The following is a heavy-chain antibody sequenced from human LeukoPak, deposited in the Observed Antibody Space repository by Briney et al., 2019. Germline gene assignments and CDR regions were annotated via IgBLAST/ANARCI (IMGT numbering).Heavy chain of an antibody. CDR3: ARHTSTWTRFDY. V-gene: IGHV4-59*08. CDR2: ISYSGNT. D-gene: IGHD6-13*01. CDR1: GDSISSYF. Sequence: SETLSLTCSVSGDSISSYFWSWIRQPPGKGLEWIGYISYSGNTNHNPSLKSRVTISVDTSKNQFSLKLSSVTAADTARYYCARHTSTWTRFDYWGQGTMVTGSS. J-gene: IGHJ4*02.